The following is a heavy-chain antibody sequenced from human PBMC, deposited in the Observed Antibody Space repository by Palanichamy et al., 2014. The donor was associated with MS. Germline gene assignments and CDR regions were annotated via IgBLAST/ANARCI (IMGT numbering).Heavy chain of an antibody. V-gene: IGHV3-66*02. CDR3: EAYYYDGSEHKGAFDI. D-gene: IGHD3-22*01. CDR2: IYSGGST. Sequence: EVQVVESGGGLVQPGGSLRLSCAASGFTVSSNYMSWVRQAPGKGLEWVSVIYSGGSTYYADSVKGRFTISRDNSKNTLYLQMSSLRAEDTAVYYCEAYYYDGSEHKGAFDIWGQGTMVTVSS. CDR1: GFTVSSNY. J-gene: IGHJ3*02.